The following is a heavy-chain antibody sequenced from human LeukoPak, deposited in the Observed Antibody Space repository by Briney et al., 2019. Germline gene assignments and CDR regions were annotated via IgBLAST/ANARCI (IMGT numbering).Heavy chain of an antibody. CDR3: ARDVGARLPGY. Sequence: PGGSLRLSCAASGFTFSSYAMSWVRQPPGKGLEWIGEMYHSGTTNYNPSLKSRVTISIDKSKNQFFLQLNSVTAADTAVYYCARDVGARLPGYWGQGTLVTVSS. J-gene: IGHJ4*02. D-gene: IGHD6-6*01. CDR2: MYHSGTT. CDR1: GFTFSSYAM. V-gene: IGHV4-4*02.